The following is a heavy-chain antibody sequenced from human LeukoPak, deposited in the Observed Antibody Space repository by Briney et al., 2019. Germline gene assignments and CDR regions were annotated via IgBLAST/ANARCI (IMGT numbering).Heavy chain of an antibody. CDR2: IRYDGSNK. CDR3: AKDQVGSTSRKGTFDY. CDR1: GFTFSSYA. D-gene: IGHD2-2*01. J-gene: IGHJ4*02. V-gene: IGHV3-30*02. Sequence: GGSLRLSCAASGFTFSSYAMHWVRQAPGKGLEWVAFIRYDGSNKYYADSVKGRFTISRDNSKNTLYLQMNSLRAEDTAVYYCAKDQVGSTSRKGTFDYWGQGTLVTVSS.